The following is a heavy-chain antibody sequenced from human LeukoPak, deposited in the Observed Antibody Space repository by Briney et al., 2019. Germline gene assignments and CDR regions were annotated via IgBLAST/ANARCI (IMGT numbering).Heavy chain of an antibody. D-gene: IGHD5-12*01. J-gene: IGHJ4*02. CDR1: GYTFTDYY. Sequence: ASVKVSCKASGYTFTDYYIHWVRQAPGQGLEWMGWMNPNSGNTGYAQKFQGRVTMTRNTSISTAYMELSSLRSEDTAVYYCARARYSGYRTDFDYWGQGTLVTVSS. CDR2: MNPNSGNT. V-gene: IGHV1-8*02. CDR3: ARARYSGYRTDFDY.